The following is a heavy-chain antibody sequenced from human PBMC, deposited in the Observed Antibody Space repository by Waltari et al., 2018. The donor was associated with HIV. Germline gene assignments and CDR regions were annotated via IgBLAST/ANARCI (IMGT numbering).Heavy chain of an antibody. Sequence: QVQLVQSGAEVKKPGASVKVSCKASGYTFTSSFMHWVRQAPGKGLEWMGIINPSGGSTRYAQKFQGRVTMTRDTSTSTVYMELSSLRSEDTAVYYCARDVVRGEPSFSLNYWGQGTLVTVSS. CDR3: ARDVVRGEPSFSLNY. CDR2: INPSGGST. V-gene: IGHV1-46*01. CDR1: GYTFTSSF. D-gene: IGHD3-10*01. J-gene: IGHJ4*02.